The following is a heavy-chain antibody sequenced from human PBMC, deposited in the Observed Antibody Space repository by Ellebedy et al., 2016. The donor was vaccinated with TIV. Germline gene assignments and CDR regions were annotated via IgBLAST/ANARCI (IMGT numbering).Heavy chain of an antibody. CDR2: IIPIFGTT. CDR3: ASHEQLAGYFDS. CDR1: AGTFVSCA. D-gene: IGHD1/OR15-1a*01. J-gene: IGHJ4*02. V-gene: IGHV1-69*13. Sequence: AASVKVSCNASAGTFVSCAITWHLRAPGQGLEWMGGIIPIFGTTNYAQNFQARVTITADESTGTAYIELSSLRSEDTSVYFCASHEQLAGYFDSWGQGTLVTVSS.